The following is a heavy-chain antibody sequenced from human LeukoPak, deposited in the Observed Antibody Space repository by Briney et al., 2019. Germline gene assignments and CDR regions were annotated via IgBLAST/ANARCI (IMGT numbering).Heavy chain of an antibody. J-gene: IGHJ5*02. CDR1: GGSISSSSYY. D-gene: IGHD3-10*01. CDR3: AREQGYYGSGGGCFDP. CDR2: IYYSGST. V-gene: IGHV4-39*07. Sequence: PSETLSLTCTVSGGSISSSSYYWGWIRQPPGKGLEWIGSIYYSGSTYYNPSLKSRVTISVDTSKNQFSLKLSSVTAADTAVYYCAREQGYYGSGGGCFDPWGQGTLVTVSS.